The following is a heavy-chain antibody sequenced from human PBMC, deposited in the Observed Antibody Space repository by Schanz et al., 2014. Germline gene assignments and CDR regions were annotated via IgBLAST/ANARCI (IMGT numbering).Heavy chain of an antibody. D-gene: IGHD2-2*01. J-gene: IGHJ4*02. V-gene: IGHV3-7*03. Sequence: EVQLVESGGGLVKSGGSLRLSCATSGFIFTSYSMHWVRQAPGKGLEWVANINQDGSQKYYVGSVKGRFTISRDNAKDSLYLQMTGLRAEDTAVYYCAAHETLSTTACYPSWGQGTLVAVSS. CDR3: AAHETLSTTACYPS. CDR2: INQDGSQK. CDR1: GFIFTSYS.